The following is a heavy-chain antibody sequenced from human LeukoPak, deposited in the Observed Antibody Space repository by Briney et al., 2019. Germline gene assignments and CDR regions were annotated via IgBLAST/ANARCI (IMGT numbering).Heavy chain of an antibody. D-gene: IGHD3-16*02. Sequence: PGGSLRLSCAASGYTFRDYSVNWVRQVPGKGLEWVSSISSTSSYIYYAGSVKGRFTISRDNAKNSLFLQMNSLRDEDTAVYYCVSGNDPDYLWGNYRLDAFDIWGQGTMVIVSS. V-gene: IGHV3-21*01. CDR3: VSGNDPDYLWGNYRLDAFDI. CDR1: GYTFRDYS. J-gene: IGHJ3*02. CDR2: ISSTSSYI.